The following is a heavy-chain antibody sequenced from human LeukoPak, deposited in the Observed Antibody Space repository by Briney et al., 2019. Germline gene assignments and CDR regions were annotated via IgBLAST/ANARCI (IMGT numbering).Heavy chain of an antibody. J-gene: IGHJ6*02. V-gene: IGHV4-34*11. CDR1: GGSFTGYY. CDR3: ARTYSGYDRRTYYYYNGMDV. D-gene: IGHD5-12*01. Sequence: PQTLSLTRALYGGSFTGYYWSWIRQRPGRGQEWIGYIYYSVRTTNNPPLKSRVTISVDTSKNQFSLQLSSVTAADTAVYYRARTYSGYDRRTYYYYNGMDVWGQGTTVTVSS. CDR2: IYYSVRT.